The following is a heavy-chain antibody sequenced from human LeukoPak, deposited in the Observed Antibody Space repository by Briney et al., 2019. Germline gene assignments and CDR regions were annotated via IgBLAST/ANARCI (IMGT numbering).Heavy chain of an antibody. CDR1: GFTFSSYS. D-gene: IGHD3-9*01. V-gene: IGHV3-21*01. CDR3: ARVDILTGYTCDH. Sequence: GGSLRLSCAASGFTFSSYSMNWVRQAPGKGLEWVSSISSSSSYIYYADSVKGRFTISRDNAKNSLYLQMNSLRAEDTAVYYCARVDILTGYTCDHWGQGTLVTVSS. J-gene: IGHJ4*02. CDR2: ISSSSSYI.